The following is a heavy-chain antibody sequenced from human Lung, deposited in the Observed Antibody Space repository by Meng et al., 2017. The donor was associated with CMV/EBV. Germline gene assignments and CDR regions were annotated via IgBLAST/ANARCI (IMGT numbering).Heavy chain of an antibody. CDR2: ISSSSSYI. J-gene: IGHJ4*02. Sequence: GEXXKISCAASGFTFSSYSMNWVRQAPGKGLEWVSSISSSSSYIYYADSVKGRFTISRDNAKNSLYLQMNSLRAEDTAVYYCARATGGDYWGQGRLLTVS. CDR1: GFTFSSYS. CDR3: ARATGGDY. V-gene: IGHV3-21*01. D-gene: IGHD4-11*01.